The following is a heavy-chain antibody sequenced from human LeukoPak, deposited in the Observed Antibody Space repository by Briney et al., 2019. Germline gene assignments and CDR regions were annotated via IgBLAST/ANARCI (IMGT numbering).Heavy chain of an antibody. CDR3: ASEKLYCGGDCYPTPFDY. J-gene: IGHJ4*02. CDR2: INPNSGGT. V-gene: IGHV1-2*06. Sequence: ASVKVSCKASGYTFTGYHMHWVRQAPGQGLEWMGRINPNSGGTNYAQKFQGRVTMTRDTSINTAYMELSRLRFDDTAVYYCASEKLYCGGDCYPTPFDYWGQGTLVTVSS. CDR1: GYTFTGYH. D-gene: IGHD2-21*02.